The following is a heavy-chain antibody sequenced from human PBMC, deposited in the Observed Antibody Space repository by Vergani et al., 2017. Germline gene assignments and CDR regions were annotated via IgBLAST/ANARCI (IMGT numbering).Heavy chain of an antibody. J-gene: IGHJ4*02. CDR2: IYYSGST. Sequence: QVQLVESGPGLVKPSETLSLTCTVSGGSISSYYWSWIRQPPGKGLEWIGYIYYSGSTNYNPSLKSRVTISVDTSKNQFSLKLSSVTAADTAVYYCARVSDSSSYFDYWGQGTLVTVSS. V-gene: IGHV4-59*08. D-gene: IGHD3-22*01. CDR3: ARVSDSSSYFDY. CDR1: GGSISSYY.